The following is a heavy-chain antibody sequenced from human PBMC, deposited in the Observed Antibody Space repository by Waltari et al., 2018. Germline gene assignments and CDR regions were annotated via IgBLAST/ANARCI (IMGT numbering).Heavy chain of an antibody. V-gene: IGHV1-69*01. CDR1: GGTFSSYA. Sequence: QVQLVQSGAEVKKPGSSVKVSCKASGGTFSSYAISWVRQAPGQGLEWMGGIIPSFGTANYAQKFQGRVTITADESTSTAYMELSSLRSEDTAVYYCARDIKDCGGDCYAFDIWGQGTMVTVSS. CDR2: IIPSFGTA. CDR3: ARDIKDCGGDCYAFDI. J-gene: IGHJ3*02. D-gene: IGHD2-21*02.